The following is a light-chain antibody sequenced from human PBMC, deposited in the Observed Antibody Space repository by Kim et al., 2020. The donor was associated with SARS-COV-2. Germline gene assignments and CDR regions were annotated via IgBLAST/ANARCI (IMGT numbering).Light chain of an antibody. J-gene: IGLJ2*01. CDR3: AVWDDSLSGVV. CDR1: STNIEKNY. V-gene: IGLV1-47*01. Sequence: QSVVTQPPSASGTPGQRVTISCSGSSTNIEKNYVYWYQQVPGKAPTLLIYRNDQRPSEVPDRFSGSKSGTAASLAISGLRSEDEADYYCAVWDDSLSGVVFGGGTQLTV. CDR2: RND.